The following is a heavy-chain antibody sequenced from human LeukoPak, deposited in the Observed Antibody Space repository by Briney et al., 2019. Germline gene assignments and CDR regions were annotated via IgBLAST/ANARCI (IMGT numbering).Heavy chain of an antibody. Sequence: GGSLRLSCAASGFSFSTYGMHWVRQAPGKGLEWVALIWNAGTNTYYADSVKGRFTISRDNSKNTLYLQMNSLRAEDTAVYYCAGDTPPGGDYYFDYWGQGSLVIVSS. J-gene: IGHJ4*02. D-gene: IGHD3-16*01. CDR1: GFSFSTYG. CDR3: AGDTPPGGDYYFDY. V-gene: IGHV3-33*01. CDR2: IWNAGTNT.